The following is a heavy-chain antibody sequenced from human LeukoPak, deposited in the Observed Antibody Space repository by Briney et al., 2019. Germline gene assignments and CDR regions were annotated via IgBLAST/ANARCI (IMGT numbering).Heavy chain of an antibody. CDR1: GFTVSSNY. CDR2: IYSGGST. CDR3: ARGTTSMIVPIS. Sequence: GGSLRLSCAASGFTVSSNYMSWVRPAPGKGLEWVSVIYSGGSTYYADSVKGRFTISRDNSKNTLYLQMNSLRVEDTAVYYCARGTTSMIVPISWGQGTLVTVSS. J-gene: IGHJ5*02. D-gene: IGHD3-22*01. V-gene: IGHV3-53*01.